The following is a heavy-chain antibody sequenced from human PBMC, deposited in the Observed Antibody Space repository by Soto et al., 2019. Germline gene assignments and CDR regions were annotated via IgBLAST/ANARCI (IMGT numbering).Heavy chain of an antibody. J-gene: IGHJ5*02. CDR3: AKDNCISTSCYRLYNWFDP. CDR2: ISYDGSNK. D-gene: IGHD2-2*01. CDR1: GFTFSSYG. Sequence: PGGSLRLSCAASGFTFSSYGMHWGRQAPGKGLEWVAVISYDGSNKYYADSVRGRFTISRDNSKNTLYLQMNSLRAEDTAVYYCAKDNCISTSCYRLYNWFDPWGQGTLVTVSS. V-gene: IGHV3-30*18.